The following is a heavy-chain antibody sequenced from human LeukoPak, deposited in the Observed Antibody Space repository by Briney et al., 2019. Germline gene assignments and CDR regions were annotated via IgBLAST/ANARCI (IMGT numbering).Heavy chain of an antibody. CDR2: ISTTNSPI. CDR3: AKDIMGPTMAQPSIVDY. V-gene: IGHV3-48*04. D-gene: IGHD3-10*01. Sequence: PGGSLRLSCTASGFTFSAYGMHWVRQAPGKGLEWVSYISTTNSPIHYTDSVKGRFTISRDNAKNSLYLQMNSLRAEDTAVYYRAKDIMGPTMAQPSIVDYWGQGTLVTVSS. CDR1: GFTFSAYG. J-gene: IGHJ4*02.